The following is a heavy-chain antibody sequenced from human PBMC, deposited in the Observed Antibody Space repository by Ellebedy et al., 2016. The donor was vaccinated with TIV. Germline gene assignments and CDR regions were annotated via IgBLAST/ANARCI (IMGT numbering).Heavy chain of an antibody. J-gene: IGHJ6*02. CDR3: TRDSYCSCGSCYEGPGYYYYGMDV. Sequence: GESLKISCAASGFTFSNAWMSWVRQAPGTGLEWVGRIKSKTDGGTTDYAAPVKGRFTISRDDSKNTLYLQMNSLKTEDTAVYYYTRDSYCSCGSCYEGPGYYYYGMDVWGQGTTVTVSS. CDR1: GFTFSNAW. CDR2: IKSKTDGGTT. D-gene: IGHD2-15*01. V-gene: IGHV3-15*01.